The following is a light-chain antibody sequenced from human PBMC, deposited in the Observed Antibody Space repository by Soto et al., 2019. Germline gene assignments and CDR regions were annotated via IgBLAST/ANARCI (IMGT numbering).Light chain of an antibody. J-gene: IGKJ1*01. CDR3: QQYNNWPRT. CDR1: QTVGSK. CDR2: GAS. Sequence: EIVMTQSPATLSVSPGERATLSCRASQTVGSKLAWYQQKPGQVPRLLIYGASTRATGIPARFSGSGSGTEFTLTISSLQSEEFAVYYCQQYNNWPRTFGQGTKVEIK. V-gene: IGKV3-15*01.